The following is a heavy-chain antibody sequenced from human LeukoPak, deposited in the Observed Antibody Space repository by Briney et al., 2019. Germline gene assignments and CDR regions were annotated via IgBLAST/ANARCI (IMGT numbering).Heavy chain of an antibody. Sequence: PGGSLRLSCAASGFTFSSYWMTWVRQAPGKGLEWVANIKQDGSEKYYVDSVKGRFTISRDNAKNSLYLQMNSLRAEDTALYFCATGRSLAAWGQGTLVTVSS. CDR3: ATGRSLAA. V-gene: IGHV3-7*01. D-gene: IGHD3-16*02. CDR1: GFTFSSYW. CDR2: IKQDGSEK. J-gene: IGHJ5*02.